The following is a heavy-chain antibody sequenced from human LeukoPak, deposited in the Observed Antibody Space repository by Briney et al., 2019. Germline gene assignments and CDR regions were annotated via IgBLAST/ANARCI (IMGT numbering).Heavy chain of an antibody. CDR3: TRSGFGGGVHFDY. D-gene: IGHD3-16*01. J-gene: IGHJ4*02. Sequence: WASVKVSCKASGYTSTNYDINWVRQAAGQGLEWMGWMNPNSGDTDYVEKFQGRVTMTRDTSMNTAYMELSSLRSDDTAVYYCTRSGFGGGVHFDYWGQGTPVTVSS. CDR2: MNPNSGDT. V-gene: IGHV1-8*01. CDR1: GYTSTNYD.